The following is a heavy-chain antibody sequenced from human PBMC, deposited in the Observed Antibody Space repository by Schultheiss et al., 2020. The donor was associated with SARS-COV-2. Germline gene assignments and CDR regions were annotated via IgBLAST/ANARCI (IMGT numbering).Heavy chain of an antibody. J-gene: IGHJ4*02. CDR2: IYYSGST. CDR1: GGSISSYY. CDR3: ARAPRSGYYFYYFDY. Sequence: SETLSLTCTVSGGSISSYYWSWIRQHPGKGLEWIGYIYYSGSTYYNPSLKSRVTISVDTSKNQFSLKLSSVTAADTAVYYCARAPRSGYYFYYFDYWGQGTLVTVSS. D-gene: IGHD3-22*01. V-gene: IGHV4-59*12.